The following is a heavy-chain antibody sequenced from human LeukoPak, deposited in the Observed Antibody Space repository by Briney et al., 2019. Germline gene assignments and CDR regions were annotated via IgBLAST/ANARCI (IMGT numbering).Heavy chain of an antibody. CDR2: INHSGST. J-gene: IGHJ4*02. V-gene: IGHV4-34*01. CDR3: ARRRYGGGAD. CDR1: GEPFSSYY. Sequence: PSETLSLTCAVYGEPFSSYYWSWIRQPPGKGLEWIGEINHSGSTNYNPSLKSRVTISVVTSKNQFSLKLSSVTAADTAVYYCARRRYGGGADWGQGTLVTVSS. D-gene: IGHD3-10*01.